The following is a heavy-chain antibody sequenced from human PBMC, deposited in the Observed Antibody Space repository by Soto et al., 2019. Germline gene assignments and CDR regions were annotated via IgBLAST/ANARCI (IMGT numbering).Heavy chain of an antibody. D-gene: IGHD1-26*01. CDR2: ITSGGTT. Sequence: PWGSLRLSCTASGFTFSSYEMTWVRQAPGKGLEWISYITSGGTTYYADSAKGRFTISRDNAKNSLYLHLNSLTAEDTAIYYCARVLYATWSSFDYWGQGTLVTVSS. CDR3: ARVLYATWSSFDY. CDR1: GFTFSSYE. V-gene: IGHV3-48*03. J-gene: IGHJ4*02.